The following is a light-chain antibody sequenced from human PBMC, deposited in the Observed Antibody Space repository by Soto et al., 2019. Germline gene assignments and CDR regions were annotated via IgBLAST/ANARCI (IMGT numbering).Light chain of an antibody. CDR2: RNN. V-gene: IGLV1-47*01. CDR1: SSNIGSNY. J-gene: IGLJ7*01. Sequence: QLVLTQPPSASGTPGQRVTISCSGSSSNIGSNYVYWYQQLPGTAPKLLIYRNNQRPSGVPDRFSGSKSGTSASLAISGLRSEDGADYYCAAWDDSLSGPVFGGGTQLTVL. CDR3: AAWDDSLSGPV.